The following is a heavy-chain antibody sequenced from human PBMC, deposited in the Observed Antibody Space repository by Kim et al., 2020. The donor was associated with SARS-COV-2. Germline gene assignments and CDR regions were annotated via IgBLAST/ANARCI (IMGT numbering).Heavy chain of an antibody. CDR3: ARDTVRSSSPFVLYWFDP. CDR2: INPNSGGT. Sequence: ASVKVSCKASGYTFTGYYMHWVRQAPGQGLEWMGWINPNSGGTNYAQKFQGRVTMTRDTSISTAYMELSRLRSDDTAVYYCARDTVRSSSPFVLYWFDPWGQGTLVTVSS. D-gene: IGHD4-17*01. J-gene: IGHJ5*02. CDR1: GYTFTGYY. V-gene: IGHV1-2*02.